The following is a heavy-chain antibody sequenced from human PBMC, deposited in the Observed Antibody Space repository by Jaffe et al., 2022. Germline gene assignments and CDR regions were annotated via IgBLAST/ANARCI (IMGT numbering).Heavy chain of an antibody. J-gene: IGHJ4*02. V-gene: IGHV4-34*01. CDR3: ARGRSGYYPRLDY. Sequence: QVQLQQWGAGLLKPSETLSLTCAVYGGSFSGYYWSWIRQPPGKGLEWIGEINHSGSTNYNPSLKSRVTISVDTSKNQFSLKLSSVTAADTAVYYCARGRSGYYPRLDYWGQGTLVTVSS. D-gene: IGHD3-3*01. CDR1: GGSFSGYY. CDR2: INHSGST.